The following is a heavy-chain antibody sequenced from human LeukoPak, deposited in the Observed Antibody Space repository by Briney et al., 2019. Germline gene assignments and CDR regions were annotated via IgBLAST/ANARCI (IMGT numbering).Heavy chain of an antibody. CDR3: ARDKIVGASKFDY. J-gene: IGHJ4*02. CDR2: IKQDESEK. Sequence: GGSLRLSCAVSGFTFSNYWMSWVRQAPGKGLESVSPIKQDESEKYYVDSVKGRFTISRDNAKNSLYLQMNSLRAEDTAIYYCARDKIVGASKFDYWGQGTLVTVSS. D-gene: IGHD1-26*01. CDR1: GFTFSNYW. V-gene: IGHV3-7*01.